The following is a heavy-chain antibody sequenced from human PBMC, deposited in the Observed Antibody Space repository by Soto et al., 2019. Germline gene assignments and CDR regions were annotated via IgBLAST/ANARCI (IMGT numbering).Heavy chain of an antibody. Sequence: GGSLRLSCAASGFTFSDYAIHWVRQAPGKGLEWVAVISYDGSNKYYADSMKGRFTISRDNSKNTLYLQMNSLRPEDTAVYYCGRDGARLAQDYSYGMDGWGQGTTVTVSS. D-gene: IGHD6-6*01. CDR2: ISYDGSNK. J-gene: IGHJ6*02. CDR3: GRDGARLAQDYSYGMDG. CDR1: GFTFSDYA. V-gene: IGHV3-30-3*01.